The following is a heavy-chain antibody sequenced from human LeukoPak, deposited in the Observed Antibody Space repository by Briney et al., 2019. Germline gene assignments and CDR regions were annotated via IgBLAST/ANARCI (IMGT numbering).Heavy chain of an antibody. V-gene: IGHV3-7*03. Sequence: PGGSLRLSCAGSGFTFSSYWMSWVRQAPGKGLEWVANIKPDGGEIYYVDSVKGRFTISRDNSKNTLYLEMNSLRAEDTAIYYCAKMKGHPLPKYYMDVWGQGTTVTVSS. CDR2: IKPDGGEI. D-gene: IGHD1-26*01. CDR3: AKMKGHPLPKYYMDV. CDR1: GFTFSSYW. J-gene: IGHJ6*01.